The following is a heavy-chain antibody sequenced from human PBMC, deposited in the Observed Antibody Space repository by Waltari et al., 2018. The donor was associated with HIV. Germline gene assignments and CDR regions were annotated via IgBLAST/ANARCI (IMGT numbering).Heavy chain of an antibody. CDR3: AGAPNGDFSWLDP. CDR1: GGSVTSSTYY. Sequence: QLQLQESGPGLVKPSETLSLTCTVSGGSVTSSTYYWGWIRQAPGRGPEWIGAISYSGSAYYNPSLESRVTISLDTSKNQFSLKLQSVTAADTAVYYCAGAPNGDFSWLDPWGQGTLVTVSS. V-gene: IGHV4-39*07. J-gene: IGHJ5*02. CDR2: ISYSGSA. D-gene: IGHD4-17*01.